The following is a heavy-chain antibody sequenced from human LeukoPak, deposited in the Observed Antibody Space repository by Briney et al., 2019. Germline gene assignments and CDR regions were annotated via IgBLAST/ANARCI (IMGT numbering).Heavy chain of an antibody. CDR2: ITPYNGNT. J-gene: IGHJ4*02. CDR3: ARRGVYYYDSSGRANYYFDY. D-gene: IGHD3-22*01. V-gene: IGHV1-18*04. Sequence: ASVKVSCKASGYTFTGYYMHWVRQAPGQGLEWVGWITPYNGNTKYAQKLQGRVTMTTETSTTTAYMELRSLRPDDTAMYYCARRGVYYYDSSGRANYYFDYWGQGTLVTVSS. CDR1: GYTFTGYY.